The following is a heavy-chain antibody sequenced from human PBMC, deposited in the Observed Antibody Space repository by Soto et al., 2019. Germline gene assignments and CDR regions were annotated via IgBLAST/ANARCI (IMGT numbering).Heavy chain of an antibody. J-gene: IGHJ3*02. CDR3: ARDPGGCSSTSCFPEAFDI. D-gene: IGHD2-2*01. CDR2: TYYRSKWYN. V-gene: IGHV6-1*01. CDR1: GDSVSSNSAA. Sequence: TLSLTCAISGDSVSSNSAAWNWIRQSPSRGLEWLGRTYYRSKWYNDYAVSVKSRITINPDTSKNQFSLQLSSVTPEDTAVYYCARDPGGCSSTSCFPEAFDIWGQGTMVTVSS.